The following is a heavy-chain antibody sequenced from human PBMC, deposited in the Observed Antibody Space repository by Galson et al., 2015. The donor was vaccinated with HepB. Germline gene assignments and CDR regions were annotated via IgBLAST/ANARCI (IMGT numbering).Heavy chain of an antibody. CDR3: ARGGMATVGGPTFDY. CDR2: SSGYNGDT. CDR1: GYSFTRYN. J-gene: IGHJ4*02. V-gene: IGHV1-18*01. D-gene: IGHD5-24*01. Sequence: SVKVSCKASGYSFTRYNINWIRQAPGQGPEWMGWSSGYNGDTRYVQKFQDRVTMTRDTSTGPAYMELTSLRYDDTAVYYCARGGMATVGGPTFDYWGQGTLVTVSS.